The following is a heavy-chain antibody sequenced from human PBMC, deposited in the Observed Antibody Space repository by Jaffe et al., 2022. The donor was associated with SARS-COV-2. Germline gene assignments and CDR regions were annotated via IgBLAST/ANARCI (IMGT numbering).Heavy chain of an antibody. CDR2: ISYDGSNT. Sequence: QVQLVESGGGVVQPGRSLRLSCAASGFTFSYYPMHWVRQAPDKGLEWVAVISYDGSNTHYADSVEGRFTISRDNSKNMLYLQMNSLRADDTAVYYCARDHPNWRNTSDIWGQGTMVTVSS. J-gene: IGHJ3*02. CDR1: GFTFSYYP. CDR3: ARDHPNWRNTSDI. D-gene: IGHD1-1*01. V-gene: IGHV3-30*04.